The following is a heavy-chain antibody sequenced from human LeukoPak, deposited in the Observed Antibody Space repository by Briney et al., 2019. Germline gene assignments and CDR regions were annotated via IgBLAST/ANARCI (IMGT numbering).Heavy chain of an antibody. V-gene: IGHV3-15*01. CDR1: GFTFSNAW. CDR2: IKSKTDGGTT. Sequence: GGSLRLSCAASGFTFSNAWMSWVRQAPGKGLEWVGRIKSKTDGGTTDYAAPVKGRFTISRDDSKNTLYLQMNSLKTEDTAVYYCTTKTAAGTFVSRNYYYYYGMDVWGQGTTVTVSS. D-gene: IGHD6-13*01. J-gene: IGHJ6*02. CDR3: TTKTAAGTFVSRNYYYYYGMDV.